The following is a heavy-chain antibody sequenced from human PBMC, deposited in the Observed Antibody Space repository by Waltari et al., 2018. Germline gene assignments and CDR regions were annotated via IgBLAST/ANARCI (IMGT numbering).Heavy chain of an antibody. CDR1: GYTFTGYY. CDR3: ASLSSRDLYYYYGMDV. Sequence: QVQLVQSGAVVKKRGASVKVSCKASGYTFTGYYLDWVRQAPGQGLEWMGRINPNSGGTNDAQKFQGRVTMTRDTSISTAYMELSRLRSDDTAVYYCASLSSRDLYYYYGMDVWGQGTTVTVSS. V-gene: IGHV1-2*06. D-gene: IGHD2-2*01. CDR2: INPNSGGT. J-gene: IGHJ6*02.